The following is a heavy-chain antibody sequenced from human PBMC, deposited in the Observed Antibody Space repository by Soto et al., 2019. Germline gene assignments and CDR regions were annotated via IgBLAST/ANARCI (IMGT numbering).Heavy chain of an antibody. CDR3: AKDYYYDSSGYASPDY. CDR1: GFTFSSYA. Sequence: GGSLRLSCAASGFTFSSYAMTWVRQAPGKGLEWVSAMGGSGASTYYADSVKGRFTISRDNSKNTLFLQMNSLRVEDTALYYCAKDYYYDSSGYASPDYWGRGTLVPVSS. D-gene: IGHD3-22*01. V-gene: IGHV3-23*01. J-gene: IGHJ4*02. CDR2: MGGSGAST.